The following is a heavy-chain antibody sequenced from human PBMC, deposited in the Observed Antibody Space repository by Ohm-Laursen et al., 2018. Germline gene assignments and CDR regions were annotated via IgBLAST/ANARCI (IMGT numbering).Heavy chain of an antibody. V-gene: IGHV4-59*11. Sequence: SQTLSFTCTVSGAPISTHNWSWIPQPPGQGLVWIVNIYYSGTTNSNSSLKSRVTTSLNTTKNQFSLKLSTVTAADAAVYYCARRGHAFDIWGQGTMVTVSS. CDR1: GAPISTHN. CDR3: ARRGHAFDI. CDR2: IYYSGTT. J-gene: IGHJ3*02.